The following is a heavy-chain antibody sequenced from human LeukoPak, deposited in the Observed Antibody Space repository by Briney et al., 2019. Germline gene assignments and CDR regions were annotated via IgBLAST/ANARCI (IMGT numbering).Heavy chain of an antibody. V-gene: IGHV3-11*05. Sequence: PGGSLRHSCAASGFTFSDYYMSWIRQAPGKGLGWVSYISSSSSYTDYADSVKGRFTISRDNAKNSLYLQMNSLRAEDTAVYYCARGIRENYYDSSGYYTSDWFDPWGQGTLVTVSS. CDR1: GFTFSDYY. CDR3: ARGIRENYYDSSGYYTSDWFDP. J-gene: IGHJ5*02. D-gene: IGHD3-22*01. CDR2: ISSSSSYT.